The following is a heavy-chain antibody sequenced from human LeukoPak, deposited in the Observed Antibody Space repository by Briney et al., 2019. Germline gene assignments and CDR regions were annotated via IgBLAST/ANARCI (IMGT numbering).Heavy chain of an antibody. J-gene: IGHJ5*02. D-gene: IGHD3-10*01. CDR1: GFTFSSYS. CDR2: ISNSSSYI. CDR3: ARGGRVIGSGSWNWFDP. V-gene: IGHV3-21*01. Sequence: GGSLRLSCAASGFTFSSYSMNWVRQAPGKGLEWVSSISNSSSYIYYADSVKGRFTISRDNAKNSLYLQMNSLRAEDTAVYYCARGGRVIGSGSWNWFDPWGQGTLVTVSS.